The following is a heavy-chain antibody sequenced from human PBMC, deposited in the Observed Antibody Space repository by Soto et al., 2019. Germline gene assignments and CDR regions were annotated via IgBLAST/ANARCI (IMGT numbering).Heavy chain of an antibody. Sequence: VQLVQSGAEVKKPGESLRMSCGLSGYTITNNWITWVRQMPGKGLEWMGRINPDDSHTNYIPSFQGHVTISADKSISTVYLQWSSLKASDTAMYYCARGHGWVDYWGQGTLVTVSS. CDR1: GYTITNNW. J-gene: IGHJ4*02. D-gene: IGHD6-19*01. CDR2: INPDDSHT. V-gene: IGHV5-10-1*01. CDR3: ARGHGWVDY.